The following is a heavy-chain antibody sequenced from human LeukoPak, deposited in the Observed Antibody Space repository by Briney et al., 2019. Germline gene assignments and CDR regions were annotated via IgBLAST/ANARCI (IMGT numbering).Heavy chain of an antibody. CDR3: ARQIGLIVLIGP. D-gene: IGHD2-8*01. CDR2: IYYSGST. V-gene: IGHV4-39*01. J-gene: IGHJ5*02. CDR1: GGSISSSSYY. Sequence: SETLSLTRTVSGGSISSSSYYWGWIRQPPGKGLEWIGSIYYSGSTYYNPSLKSRVTISVDTSKNQFSLKLSSVTAADTAVYYCARQIGLIVLIGPWGQGTLVTVSS.